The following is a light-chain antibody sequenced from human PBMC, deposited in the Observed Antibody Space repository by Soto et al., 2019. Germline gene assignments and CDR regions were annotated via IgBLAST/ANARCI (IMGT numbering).Light chain of an antibody. CDR3: LQASRFPLT. Sequence: DVQMTQSPSSVSASVGDRVTITCRASQNINSWLAWYQQKPGKAPKLLIYTSSTLQSGVSSRFSGSGSGTDFILTINSLQPEDFATYYCLQASRFPLTFGGGTKVEIK. V-gene: IGKV1D-12*01. CDR1: QNINSW. CDR2: TSS. J-gene: IGKJ4*01.